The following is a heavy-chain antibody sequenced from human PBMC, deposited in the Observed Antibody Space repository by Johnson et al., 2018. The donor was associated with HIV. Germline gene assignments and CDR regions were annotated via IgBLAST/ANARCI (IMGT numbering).Heavy chain of an antibody. V-gene: IGHV3-9*01. J-gene: IGHJ3*02. D-gene: IGHD6-13*01. Sequence: VQLVEYGGGLVQPGRSLRLSCAASGLTFDDYAMHWVRQAPGKGLEWVSGISWNSGNTGYADSVKGRFTISRDNAKNSLYLQMNSLRAEDTALYYCAKVVGIAAAGWDAFDIWGQGTMVTVSS. CDR1: GLTFDDYA. CDR2: ISWNSGNT. CDR3: AKVVGIAAAGWDAFDI.